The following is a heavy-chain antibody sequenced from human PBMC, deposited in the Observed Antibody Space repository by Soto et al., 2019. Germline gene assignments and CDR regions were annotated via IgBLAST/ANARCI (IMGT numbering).Heavy chain of an antibody. CDR1: GGSISSYY. Sequence: SETLSLTCTVSGGSISSYYWSWIRQPPGKGLEWIGYIYYSGSTNYNPSLKSRVTISVDTSKNQFSLKLSSVTAADTAVYYCAREGTIYCTNGVCRAFDIWGRGTMVTVSS. CDR2: IYYSGST. D-gene: IGHD2-8*01. CDR3: AREGTIYCTNGVCRAFDI. V-gene: IGHV4-59*01. J-gene: IGHJ3*02.